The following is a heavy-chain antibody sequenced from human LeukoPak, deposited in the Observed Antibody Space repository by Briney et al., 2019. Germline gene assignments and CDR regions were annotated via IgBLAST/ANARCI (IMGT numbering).Heavy chain of an antibody. CDR2: IYHSGTT. D-gene: IGHD3-9*01. V-gene: IGHV4-39*01. Sequence: SETQSLTCAVSGGSIISSSYNWGWLRQPPGKGLEWIGTIYHSGTTYYNPSLKSRVTISVDTSKNQFFLKLSSVTAADTAVYYCARLPTGYPNWFDPWGQGSLVTVSS. CDR1: GGSIISSSYN. J-gene: IGHJ5*02. CDR3: ARLPTGYPNWFDP.